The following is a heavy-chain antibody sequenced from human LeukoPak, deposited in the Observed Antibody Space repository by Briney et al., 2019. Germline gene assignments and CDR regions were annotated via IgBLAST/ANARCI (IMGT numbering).Heavy chain of an antibody. D-gene: IGHD6-19*01. J-gene: IGHJ6*02. Sequence: ASVKVSCKASGYTFTSYGISWVRQAPGQGLEWMGWISAYNGNTKYSQKFQGRATITRDTSASTAYMELSSLRSEDTAVYYCARAMAGTFYYGMDVWGQGTTVTVSS. CDR1: GYTFTSYG. V-gene: IGHV1-18*01. CDR3: ARAMAGTFYYGMDV. CDR2: ISAYNGNT.